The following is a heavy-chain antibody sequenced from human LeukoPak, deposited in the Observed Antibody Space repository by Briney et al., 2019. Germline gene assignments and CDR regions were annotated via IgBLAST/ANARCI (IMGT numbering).Heavy chain of an antibody. J-gene: IGHJ4*02. CDR2: IYSGGST. Sequence: PGGSLRLSCAASGFTISSNYMSWVRQAPRKGLEWVSVIYSGGSTYYADSVTGRFIISTENSKNTLYFLINSLRAEGTAVYYCARVFMVRGVFDYWGEGTLVTVSS. D-gene: IGHD3-10*01. V-gene: IGHV3-53*01. CDR1: GFTISSNY. CDR3: ARVFMVRGVFDY.